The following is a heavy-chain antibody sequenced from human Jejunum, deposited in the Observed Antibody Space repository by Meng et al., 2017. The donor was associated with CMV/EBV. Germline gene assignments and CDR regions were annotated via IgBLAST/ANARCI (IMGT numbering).Heavy chain of an antibody. CDR2: INAYNGDT. V-gene: IGHV1-18*01. Sequence: QAQLVQSGGEVNKPGASVKVSCKASGYTFTNYGITWVRHAPGQGLEWMGWINAYNGDTNYAQTLQGRVTMTTDTSTSTAYMELRSLRSDDTAVYYCARVEVGITSGDYWGQGTLVTVSS. D-gene: IGHD1-26*01. J-gene: IGHJ4*02. CDR3: ARVEVGITSGDY. CDR1: GYTFTNYG.